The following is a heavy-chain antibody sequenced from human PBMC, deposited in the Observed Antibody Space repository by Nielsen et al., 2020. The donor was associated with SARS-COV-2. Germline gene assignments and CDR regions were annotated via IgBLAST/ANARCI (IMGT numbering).Heavy chain of an antibody. J-gene: IGHJ4*02. CDR1: GGSISSSSYY. CDR3: ARGPPVDYYDNSGYYYLDY. D-gene: IGHD3-22*01. Sequence: GSLRLSCTVSGGSISSSSYYWGWIRQPPGKGLEWIGYIYYSGSTNYNPSLKSRVTISVDTSKNQFSLKLSSVTAADTAVYCCARGPPVDYYDNSGYYYLDYWGQGTLVTVSS. CDR2: IYYSGST. V-gene: IGHV4-61*05.